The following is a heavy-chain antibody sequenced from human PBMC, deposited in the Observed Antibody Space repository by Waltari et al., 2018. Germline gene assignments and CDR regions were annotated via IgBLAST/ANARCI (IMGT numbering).Heavy chain of an antibody. J-gene: IGHJ3*01. V-gene: IGHV3-30*02. D-gene: IGHD4-17*01. CDR2: IRYDGTNI. CDR3: AKDGDYSLTEYDAFDV. Sequence: QVLLLESGGGVFQPGGSLRLSCAASGFSFSNYALHWVRQAPGKGLEWVAFIRYDGTNIYYADSVKGRFTISRENSKNTLFLQMNSLRPEDSGVYYCAKDGDYSLTEYDAFDVWGQGTVVTVSP. CDR1: GFSFSNYA.